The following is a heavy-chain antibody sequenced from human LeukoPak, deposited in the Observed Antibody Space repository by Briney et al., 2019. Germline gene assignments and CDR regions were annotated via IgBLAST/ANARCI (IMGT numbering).Heavy chain of an antibody. D-gene: IGHD1-26*01. CDR2: IYYSGST. Sequence: SETLSLTCTVSGGSISSSSYYWGWIRQPPGKGLEWIVSIYYSGSTYYNPSLKSRVTISVYTSKNQFSLKLSSVTAADTAVYYCARGDIVGVDYWGQGTLVTVSS. V-gene: IGHV4-39*01. CDR1: GGSISSSSYY. J-gene: IGHJ4*02. CDR3: ARGDIVGVDY.